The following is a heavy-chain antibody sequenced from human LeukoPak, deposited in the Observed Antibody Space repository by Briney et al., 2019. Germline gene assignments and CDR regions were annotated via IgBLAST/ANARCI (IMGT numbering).Heavy chain of an antibody. CDR3: AREVTLGYASGISWFDP. V-gene: IGHV3-21*01. CDR2: ISTSSSYI. D-gene: IGHD3-10*01. CDR1: GFNLSSYS. Sequence: GGSLRLSCAAPGFNLSSYSVNWVRQAPGKALEWVSSISTSSSYIFYADSLKGRFTISRDNAKSAVYLQMNSLRADDTAVYYCAREVTLGYASGISWFDPWGRGTLVTVSS. J-gene: IGHJ5*02.